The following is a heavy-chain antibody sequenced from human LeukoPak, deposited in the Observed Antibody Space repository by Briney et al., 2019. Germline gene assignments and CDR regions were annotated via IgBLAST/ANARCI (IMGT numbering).Heavy chain of an antibody. D-gene: IGHD3-22*01. V-gene: IGHV1-2*02. CDR2: INPNSGGT. Sequence: GASVKVSCKASGYTFTSYYMHWVRQAPGQGLEWMGWINPNSGGTNYAQKFQGRVTMTRDTSISTAYMELSRLRSDDTAVYYCARDIRVTYYYDSSGYGPIDYWGQGTLVTVSS. J-gene: IGHJ4*02. CDR1: GYTFTSYY. CDR3: ARDIRVTYYYDSSGYGPIDY.